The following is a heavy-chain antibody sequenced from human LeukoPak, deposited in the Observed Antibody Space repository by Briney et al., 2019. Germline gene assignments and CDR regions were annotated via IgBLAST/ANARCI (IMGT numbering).Heavy chain of an antibody. CDR3: ARAEPDYADAFDI. V-gene: IGHV1-69*04. D-gene: IGHD4-17*01. Sequence: GASVKVSCKASGYTFTSYDINWVRQAPGQGLEWMGRIIPILGIANYAQKFQGRVTITADKSTSTAYMELSSLRSEGTAVYYCARAEPDYADAFDIWGQGTMVTVSS. CDR2: IIPILGIA. CDR1: GYTFTSYD. J-gene: IGHJ3*02.